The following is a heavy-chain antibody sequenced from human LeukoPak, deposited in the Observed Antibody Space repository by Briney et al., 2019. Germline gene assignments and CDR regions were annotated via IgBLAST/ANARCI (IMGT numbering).Heavy chain of an antibody. J-gene: IGHJ6*03. D-gene: IGHD3-3*01. Sequence: ASVKVSCKASGYTFTSYYMHWVRQAPGQGLERMGIINPSGGSTSYAQKLQGRVTMTRDTSTSTVYMELSSLRSEVTAVYYCSRVGESGYSGHYSYYYMDVWGNGTTVTVSS. CDR2: INPSGGST. CDR1: GYTFTSYY. V-gene: IGHV1-46*03. CDR3: SRVGESGYSGHYSYYYMDV.